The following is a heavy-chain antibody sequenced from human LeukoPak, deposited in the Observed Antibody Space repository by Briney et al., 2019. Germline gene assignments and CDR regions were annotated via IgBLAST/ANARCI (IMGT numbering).Heavy chain of an antibody. Sequence: PSETLSLTCTVSGDSITSYYWSWIRQPPAKGLEWIGYIYYSGSTNYNPSLKSRVTISLDTSKSQFPLKLSSVTAADTAVYYCARTEYYFDYWGQGTLVTVSS. CDR2: IYYSGST. V-gene: IGHV4-59*01. CDR1: GDSITSYY. CDR3: ARTEYYFDY. J-gene: IGHJ4*02. D-gene: IGHD3-10*01.